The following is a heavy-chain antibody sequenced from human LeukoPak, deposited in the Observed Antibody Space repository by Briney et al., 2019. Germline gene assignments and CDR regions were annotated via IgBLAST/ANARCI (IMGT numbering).Heavy chain of an antibody. V-gene: IGHV3-30*02. CDR2: IRYDGS. Sequence: GGSLRLSCAASGFTFSSYAMSRVRQAPGKGLEWVACIRYDGSKYADSVKGRFTISRDDSNNMAYLQMDSLKNEDTAVYYCTREDWDFDSWGQGTPVSVSS. CDR3: TREDWDFDS. J-gene: IGHJ4*02. D-gene: IGHD3/OR15-3a*01. CDR1: GFTFSSYA.